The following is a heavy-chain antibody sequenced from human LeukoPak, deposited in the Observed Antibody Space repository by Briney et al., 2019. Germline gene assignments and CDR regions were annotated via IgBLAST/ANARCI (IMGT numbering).Heavy chain of an antibody. CDR2: MNPNSGNT. D-gene: IGHD6-19*01. CDR1: GYTFTSYD. CDR3: ARDSSGWYHWFDP. V-gene: IGHV1-8*01. Sequence: ASVKVSCKASGYTFTSYDINWVRQATRQGLEWMGWMNPNSGNTDYAQKFQGRLTITRNTSISTAYMELSSLRSEDTAVYYCARDSSGWYHWFDPWGQGTLVTVSS. J-gene: IGHJ5*02.